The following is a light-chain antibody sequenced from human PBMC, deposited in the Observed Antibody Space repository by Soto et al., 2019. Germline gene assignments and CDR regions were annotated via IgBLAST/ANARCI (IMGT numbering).Light chain of an antibody. J-gene: IGKJ1*01. Sequence: DIPLTQSPSFLSASVGDRVTITCRARQGISSYLAWYQQKPGKAPKLLISTASTLQSGVPSRFSGSGSGTEFTLTISSLQPEDFATYYCQQLNNYPRTFGQGTKVEIK. V-gene: IGKV1-9*01. CDR1: QGISSY. CDR2: TAS. CDR3: QQLNNYPRT.